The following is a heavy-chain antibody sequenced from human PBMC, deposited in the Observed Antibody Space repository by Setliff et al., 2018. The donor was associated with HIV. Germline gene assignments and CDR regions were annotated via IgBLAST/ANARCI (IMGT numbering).Heavy chain of an antibody. J-gene: IGHJ4*02. Sequence: PSETLSLRLSCRASAFTFSDYWMTWVRQSPGKGLEWIGEIFHTGSTNYNPSLKSRVTISVDTSKNHFSLNVSSLTAADTALYFCARLMPNWDYFDYWGQGTQVTVPS. CDR1: AFTFSDYW. CDR2: IFHTGST. V-gene: IGHV4-4*02. D-gene: IGHD2-2*01. CDR3: ARLMPNWDYFDY.